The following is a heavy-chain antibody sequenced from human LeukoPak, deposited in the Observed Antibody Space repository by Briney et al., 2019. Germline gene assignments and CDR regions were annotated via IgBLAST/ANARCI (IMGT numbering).Heavy chain of an antibody. D-gene: IGHD6-13*01. V-gene: IGHV3-30*04. Sequence: PGGSLRHSCAASGFTFSSYAMHWVRQAPGKGLEWVAVISYDGSNKYYADSVKGRFTISRDNSKNTLYLQMNSLRAEDTAVYYCAGERSSSWSGPFDYWGQGTLVTVSS. CDR1: GFTFSSYA. CDR2: ISYDGSNK. CDR3: AGERSSSWSGPFDY. J-gene: IGHJ4*02.